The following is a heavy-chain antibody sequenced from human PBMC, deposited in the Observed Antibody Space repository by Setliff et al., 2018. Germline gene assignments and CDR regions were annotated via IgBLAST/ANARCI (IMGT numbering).Heavy chain of an antibody. J-gene: IGHJ5*02. CDR3: SRGPSKVQFDT. Sequence: PSETLSLTCTVSGGSISSYSWSWIRQPPGKGLQWIGYISYSGATNYDPSLKSRVTISVDTSTNQLSLKLSSVTAADTAVYYCSRGPSKVQFDTWGRGIPVTVSS. CDR2: ISYSGAT. D-gene: IGHD4-4*01. V-gene: IGHV4-59*08. CDR1: GGSISSYS.